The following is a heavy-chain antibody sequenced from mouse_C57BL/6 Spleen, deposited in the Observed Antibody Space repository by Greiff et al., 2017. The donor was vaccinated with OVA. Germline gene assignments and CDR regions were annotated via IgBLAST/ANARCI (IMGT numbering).Heavy chain of an antibody. D-gene: IGHD1-2*01. Sequence: VQLVESGAELVRPGTSVKVSCKASGYAFTNYLIEWVKQRPGQGLEWIGVINPGSGGTNYNEKFKGKATLTADKSSSTAYMQLSSLTSEDSAVYFCARSRDYDGSWFAYWGQGTLVTVSA. CDR3: ARSRDYDGSWFAY. V-gene: IGHV1-54*01. J-gene: IGHJ3*01. CDR2: INPGSGGT. CDR1: GYAFTNYL.